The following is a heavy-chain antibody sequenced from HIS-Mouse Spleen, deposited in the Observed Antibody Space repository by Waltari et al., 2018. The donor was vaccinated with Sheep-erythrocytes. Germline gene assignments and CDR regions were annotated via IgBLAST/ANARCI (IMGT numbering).Heavy chain of an antibody. V-gene: IGHV3-21*01. CDR1: GFTFSTYS. J-gene: IGHJ3*02. CDR2: ISSSSSYI. CDR3: ARDTGTDAFDI. D-gene: IGHD1-1*01. Sequence: EVQLVESGGGLVKPGGSVRLSCAASGFTFSTYSMTLVRQAPGKGLEWVSSISSSSSYIYYADSVKGRFTISRDNAKNSLYLQMNSLRAEDTAVYYCARDTGTDAFDIWGQGTMVTVSS.